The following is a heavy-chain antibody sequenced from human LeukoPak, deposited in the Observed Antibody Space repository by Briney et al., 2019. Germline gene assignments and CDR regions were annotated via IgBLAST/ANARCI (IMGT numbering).Heavy chain of an antibody. CDR3: ARGGWGTAIDY. Sequence: PGGSLRLSCAASGFTFSRYWMHWVRQAPGKGLVWVSYINNDGSGTTYADSVKGRFTISRDNAKNTVDLQMNSLRAEDTAVYYCARGGWGTAIDYLGQGTLVTVSS. CDR1: GFTFSRYW. V-gene: IGHV3-74*01. D-gene: IGHD1-7*01. CDR2: INNDGSGT. J-gene: IGHJ4*02.